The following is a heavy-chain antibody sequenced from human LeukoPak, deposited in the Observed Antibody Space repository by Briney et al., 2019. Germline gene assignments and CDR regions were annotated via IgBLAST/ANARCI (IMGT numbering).Heavy chain of an antibody. Sequence: GGSLRLSCAASGFTFRNCDMTWVRQAPGKGLEWVSVIGGSGGITYYTESVKGRFTISRDNSKNTLYLQMNSLRAEDTAVYYCAKGQMGSSYCSGGSCHPYYFDYWGQGALVTVSS. CDR2: IGGSGGIT. J-gene: IGHJ4*02. D-gene: IGHD2-15*01. CDR1: GFTFRNCD. V-gene: IGHV3-23*01. CDR3: AKGQMGSSYCSGGSCHPYYFDY.